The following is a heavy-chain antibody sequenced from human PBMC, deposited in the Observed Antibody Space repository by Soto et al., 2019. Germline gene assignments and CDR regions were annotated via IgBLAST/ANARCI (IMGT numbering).Heavy chain of an antibody. CDR2: ISYDGSNK. Sequence: QVQLVESGGGVVQPGRSLRLSCAASGFTFSSYGMHWVRQAPGKGLEWVAVISYDGSNKYYADSVKGRFTISRDNSKNTLYLQMNSLRAEDTAVYYCARLRVTTKFYYYYYGMDVWGQGTTVTVSS. CDR1: GFTFSSYG. CDR3: ARLRVTTKFYYYYYGMDV. J-gene: IGHJ6*02. D-gene: IGHD4-17*01. V-gene: IGHV3-30*19.